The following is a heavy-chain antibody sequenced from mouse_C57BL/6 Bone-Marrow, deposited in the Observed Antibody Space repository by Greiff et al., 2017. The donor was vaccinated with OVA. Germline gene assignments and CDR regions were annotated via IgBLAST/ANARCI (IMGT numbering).Heavy chain of an antibody. J-gene: IGHJ1*03. V-gene: IGHV1-52*01. D-gene: IGHD3-3*01. Sequence: QVQLQQPGAELVRPGSSVKLSCKASGYTFTSYWMHWVKQRPIQGLAWIGNIDPSDSDTHYNQKFKDKATLTVDKSSSTASMQLSSLTSKDSAVYYSARWLGYFDVWGTGTTVTVSA. CDR1: GYTFTSYW. CDR3: ARWLGYFDV. CDR2: IDPSDSDT.